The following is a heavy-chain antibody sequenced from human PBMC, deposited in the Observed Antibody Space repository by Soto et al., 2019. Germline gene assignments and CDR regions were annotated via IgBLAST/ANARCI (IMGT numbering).Heavy chain of an antibody. CDR1: GFTFSSYG. D-gene: IGHD5-18*01. V-gene: IGHV3-30*18. Sequence: GGSLRLSCAASGFTFSSYGMHWVRQAPGKGLEWVAVISYDGSNKYYADSVKGRFTISRDNSKNTLYLQMNSLRAEDTTVYYYAKDGGVPGYSYGYNWFDPWGQGTLVTVSS. CDR3: AKDGGVPGYSYGYNWFDP. J-gene: IGHJ5*02. CDR2: ISYDGSNK.